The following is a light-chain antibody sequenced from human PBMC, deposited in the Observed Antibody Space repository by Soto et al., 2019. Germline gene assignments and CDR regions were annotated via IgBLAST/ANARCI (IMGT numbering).Light chain of an antibody. Sequence: DIQMTQSPPSLSASVGDRVTITCRASQDISKNLAWFQQKPGKAPESLIYAASTLQSGVPSKFSGSGSGTDFTLTISSLQPQDSATYYCQQYSSYPITFGQGTRLDIK. CDR2: AAS. CDR3: QQYSSYPIT. CDR1: QDISKN. V-gene: IGKV1-16*02. J-gene: IGKJ5*01.